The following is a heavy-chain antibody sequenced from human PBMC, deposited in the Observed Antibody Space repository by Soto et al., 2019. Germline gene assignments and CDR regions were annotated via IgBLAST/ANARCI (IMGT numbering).Heavy chain of an antibody. V-gene: IGHV4-59*01. CDR3: ARDRAYYESSGLYFDY. Sequence: SETLSLTCTVSGDSIRSYYWSWIRQPPWKGLEWIGYIYDSGSTNYNPSLKSRVTISVDTSKSQFSLKLSSVTAADTAVYYCARDRAYYESSGLYFDYWGQGTLVTVSS. D-gene: IGHD3-22*01. J-gene: IGHJ4*02. CDR2: IYDSGST. CDR1: GDSIRSYY.